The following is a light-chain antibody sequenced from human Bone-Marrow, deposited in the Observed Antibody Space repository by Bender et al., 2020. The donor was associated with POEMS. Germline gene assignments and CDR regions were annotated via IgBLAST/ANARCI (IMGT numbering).Light chain of an antibody. V-gene: IGLV6-57*01. Sequence: NFMLTQPHSVSASPGKTVTISCTRSSGSIASNYVHWYQQRPGSSPTIVIYEDNQRPSGVPDRFSGSIDSASNSAALTISGLKTEDEADYYCQSYGYSDYVFGSETRVTVL. CDR1: SGSIASNY. CDR2: EDN. CDR3: QSYGYSDYV. J-gene: IGLJ1*01.